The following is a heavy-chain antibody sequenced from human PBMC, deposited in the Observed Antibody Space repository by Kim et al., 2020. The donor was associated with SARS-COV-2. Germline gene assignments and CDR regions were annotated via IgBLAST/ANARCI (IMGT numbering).Heavy chain of an antibody. D-gene: IGHD3-22*01. CDR2: IYYSGST. CDR1: GGSISSYY. V-gene: IGHV4-59*01. CDR3: ARWYGYDSSGYLSPLDY. J-gene: IGHJ4*02. Sequence: SETLSLTCTVSGGSISSYYWSWIRQPPGKGLEWIGYIYYSGSTNYNPSLKSRVTISVDTSKNQFSLKLSSVTAADTAVYYCARWYGYDSSGYLSPLDYWGQGTLVTVSS.